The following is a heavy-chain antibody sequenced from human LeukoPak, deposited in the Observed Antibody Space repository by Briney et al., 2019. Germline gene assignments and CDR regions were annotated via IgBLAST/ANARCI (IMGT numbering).Heavy chain of an antibody. CDR2: LYSGGNT. J-gene: IGHJ4*02. V-gene: IGHV3-66*01. Sequence: GGSLRHSRAASWFTVYSKYKRWGAPAPGERLEWGSVLYSGGNTYYGDSVKGKLAIPRDNPQLTLQLQMNSLRAEDTAVYYCARDPDRATYDSSIPFGYWGGGTLDSVSS. CDR1: WFTVYSKY. CDR3: ARDPDRATYDSSIPFGY. D-gene: IGHD3-22*01.